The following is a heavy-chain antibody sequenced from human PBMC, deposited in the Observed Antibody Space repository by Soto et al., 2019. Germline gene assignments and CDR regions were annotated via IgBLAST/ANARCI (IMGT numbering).Heavy chain of an antibody. CDR3: ARAYEGDYFDY. CDR1: GFTFSSYA. CDR2: ISYDGSNK. V-gene: IGHV3-30-3*01. D-gene: IGHD3-16*01. J-gene: IGHJ4*02. Sequence: PGGSLRLSCAASGFTFSSYAMHWVRKAPGKGLEWVAVISYDGSNKYYADSVKGRFTISRDNSKNTLYLQMNSLRAEDTAVYYCARAYEGDYFDYWGQGT.